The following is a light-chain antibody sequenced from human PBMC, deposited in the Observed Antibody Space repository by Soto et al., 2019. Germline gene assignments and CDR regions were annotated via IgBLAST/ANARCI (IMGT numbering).Light chain of an antibody. V-gene: IGKV3D-15*01. CDR2: DAS. CDR3: QQDEDTPVT. J-gene: IGKJ4*01. Sequence: EIVLTQSPGTLSVSPGERATLSCRASQSVSSNLAWYQQKPGQAPRLLIYDASNRATGIPARFSGSGSGTDFSFTISSLQPEDIATYYCQQDEDTPVTFGGGTKVDNK. CDR1: QSVSSN.